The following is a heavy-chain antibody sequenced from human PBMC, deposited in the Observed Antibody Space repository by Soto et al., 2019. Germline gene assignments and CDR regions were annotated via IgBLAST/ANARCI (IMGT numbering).Heavy chain of an antibody. Sequence: GGSLRLSCAASGVTFSSYSMNWVRQAPGKGLEWVSYISSSSSTIYYADSVKGRFTISRDNAKNSLYLQMNSLRAEDTAVYYCARGSYDFWSGYQYRNDAFDIWGQGTMVTVSS. CDR1: GVTFSSYS. J-gene: IGHJ3*02. D-gene: IGHD3-3*01. CDR3: ARGSYDFWSGYQYRNDAFDI. CDR2: ISSSSSTI. V-gene: IGHV3-48*01.